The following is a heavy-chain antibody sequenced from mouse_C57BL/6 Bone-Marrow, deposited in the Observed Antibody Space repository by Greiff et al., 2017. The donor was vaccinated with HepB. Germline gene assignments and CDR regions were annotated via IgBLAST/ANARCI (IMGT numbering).Heavy chain of an antibody. CDR2: IDPENGDT. V-gene: IGHV14-4*01. CDR1: GFNIKDDY. J-gene: IGHJ1*03. Sequence: VHVKQSGAELVRPGASVKLSCTASGFNIKDDYMHWVKQRPEQGLEWIGWIDPENGDTEYASKFQGKATITADTSSNTAYLQLSSLTSEDTAVYYCTTGGYYYGSSYWYFDVWGTGTTVTVSS. CDR3: TTGGYYYGSSYWYFDV. D-gene: IGHD1-1*01.